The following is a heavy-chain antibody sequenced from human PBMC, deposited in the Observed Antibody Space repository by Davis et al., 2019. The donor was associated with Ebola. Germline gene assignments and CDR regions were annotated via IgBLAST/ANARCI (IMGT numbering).Heavy chain of an antibody. J-gene: IGHJ4*02. Sequence: GESLKISCAASGFTFSDYSMNWVRQAPGKGLEWVSSITSNGYIYYADSVKGRFTISRDNAKNSLYLQMNSLRAEDTAVYYCARDLGGGGDFPRWGQGTLVTVSS. CDR1: GFTFSDYS. CDR3: ARDLGGGGDFPR. CDR2: ITSNGYI. V-gene: IGHV3-69-1*01. D-gene: IGHD3-16*01.